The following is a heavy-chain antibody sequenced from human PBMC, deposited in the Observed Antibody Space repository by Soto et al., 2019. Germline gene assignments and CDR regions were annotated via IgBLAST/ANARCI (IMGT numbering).Heavy chain of an antibody. J-gene: IGHJ4*02. CDR3: ARLCCSNYVNY. CDR2: IKQDGSEK. D-gene: IGHD4-4*01. CDR1: GFTFGSYW. Sequence: GGSLRLSCAASGFTFGSYWMTWVRQAPGKGLEWVANIKQDGSEKYYVDSVKGRFTISRDNAKNSLYLQMNSLRAEDTAVYYCARLCCSNYVNYWGQGTLVTVSS. V-gene: IGHV3-7*01.